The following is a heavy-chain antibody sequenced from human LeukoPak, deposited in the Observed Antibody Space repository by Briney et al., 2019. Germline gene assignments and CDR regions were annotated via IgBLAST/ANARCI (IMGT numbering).Heavy chain of an antibody. CDR3: ARPQRYSNYALDY. J-gene: IGHJ4*02. V-gene: IGHV4-39*01. D-gene: IGHD4-11*01. CDR2: IYYSGST. CDR1: GGSISSSSYY. Sequence: PSETLSLTCTVSGGSISSSSYYWGWIRQPPGTGLEWIGSIYYSGSTYYNPSLKSRVTISVDTSKNQFSLKLSSVTAADTAVYYCARPQRYSNYALDYWGQGTLVTVSS.